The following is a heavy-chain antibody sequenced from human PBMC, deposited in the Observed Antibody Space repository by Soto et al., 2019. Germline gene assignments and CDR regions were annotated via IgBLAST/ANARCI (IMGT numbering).Heavy chain of an antibody. V-gene: IGHV3-30*18. CDR3: AKEFLEWLSATACWFDP. CDR1: GFTFSSYG. CDR2: ISYDGSNK. Sequence: GGSLRLSCAASGFTFSSYGLHWVRQAPGKGLEWVAVISYDGSNKHYADSVKGRFTISRDNSKNTLYLQMNSLRAEDTAVYYCAKEFLEWLSATACWFDPWGQGTLVTVSS. J-gene: IGHJ5*02. D-gene: IGHD3-3*01.